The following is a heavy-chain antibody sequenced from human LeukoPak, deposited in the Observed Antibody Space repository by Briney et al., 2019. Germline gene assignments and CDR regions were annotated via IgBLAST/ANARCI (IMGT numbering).Heavy chain of an antibody. V-gene: IGHV3-48*01. Sequence: GESLRLSCVASGFAFSNHNMDWVRQAPGKGLEWVSYISGSGDAIFYADSVRGRFTISRDNAKNSVYLQMNSLRAEDTAVYYCARAAYSSGWYPGDAFDIWGQGTMVTVSS. D-gene: IGHD6-19*01. CDR2: ISGSGDAI. CDR1: GFAFSNHN. J-gene: IGHJ3*02. CDR3: ARAAYSSGWYPGDAFDI.